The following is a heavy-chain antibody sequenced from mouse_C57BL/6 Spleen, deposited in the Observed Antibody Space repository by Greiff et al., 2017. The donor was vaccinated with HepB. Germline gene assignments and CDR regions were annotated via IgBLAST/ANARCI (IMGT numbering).Heavy chain of an antibody. J-gene: IGHJ3*01. CDR3: GRHEDRFTTVVENGFAY. CDR2: FYPGSGSI. V-gene: IGHV1-62-2*01. D-gene: IGHD1-1*01. Sequence: QVQLQLSGAELVKSGASVKLSCKASGYTFTEYTIHWVKQRSGQGLERIGWFYPGSGSIKYNEKFKDKATLTADKSSSTFYMELSRLTSEDSAVYFCGRHEDRFTTVVENGFAYWGEGTLVTVSA. CDR1: GYTFTEYT.